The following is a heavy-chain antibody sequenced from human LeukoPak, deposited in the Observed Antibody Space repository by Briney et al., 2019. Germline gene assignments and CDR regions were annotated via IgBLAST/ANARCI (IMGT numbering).Heavy chain of an antibody. V-gene: IGHV4-39*01. CDR2: IYYRGST. D-gene: IGHD2-21*02. J-gene: IGHJ3*02. Sequence: SETLSLTCSVSGGSISSNSYYWGWIRQPPGKRLDWIGSIYYRGSTYYNPSLKSRVTISVDTSKNQFSLKLSSVTAADTAVYYCARRAYCGDDCRSDAFDIWGQGTMVTVSS. CDR1: GGSISSNSYY. CDR3: ARRAYCGDDCRSDAFDI.